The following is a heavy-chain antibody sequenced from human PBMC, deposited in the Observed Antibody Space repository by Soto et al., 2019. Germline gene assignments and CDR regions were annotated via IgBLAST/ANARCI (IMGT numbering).Heavy chain of an antibody. CDR3: ARGAGAGIYSYGMDV. CDR2: ISAYNGNT. D-gene: IGHD6-13*01. V-gene: IGHV1-18*01. J-gene: IGHJ6*02. Sequence: ASVKVSCKASGYTFTSYGISLVRQAPGQGLEWMGWISAYNGNTNYAQKLQGRVTMTTDTSTSTAYMELRSLRSDDTAVYYCARGAGAGIYSYGMDVGGQGTTVTVSS. CDR1: GYTFTSYG.